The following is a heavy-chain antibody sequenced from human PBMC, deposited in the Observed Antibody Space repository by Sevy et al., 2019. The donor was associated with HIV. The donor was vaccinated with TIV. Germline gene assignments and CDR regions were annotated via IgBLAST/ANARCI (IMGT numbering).Heavy chain of an antibody. CDR1: GGSFNGYY. V-gene: IGHV4-34*01. D-gene: IGHD6-13*01. CDR3: ARGSNQQPLSEDFDY. CDR2: INHSGST. J-gene: IGHJ4*02. Sequence: SETLSLTCAVYGGSFNGYYWTWIRQPPGKGLEWIGEINHSGSTNYNPSLKSRVTISVDTSKNQFSLKLTSVTAADTAVYYCARGSNQQPLSEDFDYWGQGALVTVSS.